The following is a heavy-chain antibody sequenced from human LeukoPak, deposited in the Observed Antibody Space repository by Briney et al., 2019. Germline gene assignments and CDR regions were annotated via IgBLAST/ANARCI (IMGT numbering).Heavy chain of an antibody. CDR3: ATEPRNYYYYYMDV. V-gene: IGHV3-23*01. CDR1: GFTFSSYA. Sequence: GGSLRLSCAASGFTFSSYAMSWVRQAPGKGLEGVSAISGSGGSTYYADSVKGRFTISRDNPKNSLYLQMNSLRAEDTAVYYCATEPRNYYYYYMDVWGKGTTVTVSS. CDR2: ISGSGGST. J-gene: IGHJ6*03. D-gene: IGHD1-14*01.